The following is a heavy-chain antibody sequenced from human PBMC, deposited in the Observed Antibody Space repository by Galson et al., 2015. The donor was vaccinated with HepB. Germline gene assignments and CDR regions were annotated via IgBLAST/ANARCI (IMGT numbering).Heavy chain of an antibody. CDR1: GFSLSTRGMC. CDR3: ARNYMVRDEWGY. V-gene: IGHV2-70*01. Sequence: PALVKPTQTLTLTCTFSGFSLSTRGMCVSWIRQPPGKALEWLALIDWDDDKYYSTSLKTRLTISKDTSKNQVVLTMTNMDPVDTATYYCARNYMVRDEWGYWGQGTLVTVSS. D-gene: IGHD3-10*01. J-gene: IGHJ4*02. CDR2: IDWDDDK.